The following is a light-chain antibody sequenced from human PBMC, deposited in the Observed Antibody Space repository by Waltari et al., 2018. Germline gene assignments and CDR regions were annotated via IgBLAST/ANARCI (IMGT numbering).Light chain of an antibody. CDR2: GAS. CDR1: QSVRSN. J-gene: IGKJ4*01. CDR3: QHYNSRPLT. V-gene: IGKV3-15*01. Sequence: EIVMTQSPATLSVFPGDRATLSCRASQSVRSNLAWYQQRPGQAPRLLIYGASTRATGIPARFSGSGSGTDFTLTISSLQSEDFAVYYCQHYNSRPLTFGGGTKVEMK.